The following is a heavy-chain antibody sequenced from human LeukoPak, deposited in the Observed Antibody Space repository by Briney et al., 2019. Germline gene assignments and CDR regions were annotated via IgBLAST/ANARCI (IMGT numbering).Heavy chain of an antibody. D-gene: IGHD3-10*01. J-gene: IGHJ4*02. CDR2: ISYDGSNK. Sequence: GGSLRLSCAASGFTFSSYGMHWVRQAPGKGLEWVAVISYDGSNKYYADSVKGRFTISRDNSKNTLYLQMNSLRAEDTAVYYCASRRYYYGSGSDYWGQGTLVTVSS. CDR1: GFTFSSYG. V-gene: IGHV3-30*03. CDR3: ASRRYYYGSGSDY.